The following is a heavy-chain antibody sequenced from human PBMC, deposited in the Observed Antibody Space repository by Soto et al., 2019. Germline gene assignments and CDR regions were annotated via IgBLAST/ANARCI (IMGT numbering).Heavy chain of an antibody. V-gene: IGHV3-23*01. CDR1: GFTFSSYA. D-gene: IGHD3-3*01. J-gene: IGHJ6*02. Sequence: EVQLLESGGGLVQPGGSLRLSCAASGFTFSSYAMSWVRQAPGKGLEWVSGISTSGGNTYYADSVKGRFTISRDNSKNTLYLQMNSLRAEDTAVYYCAKERDFWSGYFNGVDVWGQGTTVTVSS. CDR2: ISTSGGNT. CDR3: AKERDFWSGYFNGVDV.